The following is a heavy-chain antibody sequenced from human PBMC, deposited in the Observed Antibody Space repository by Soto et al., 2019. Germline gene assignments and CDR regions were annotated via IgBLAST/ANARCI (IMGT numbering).Heavy chain of an antibody. Sequence: SETLSLTCTVSGGSISGSNYYWGWIRQPPGKGLEWIGSIYYRGGTYYNPSLKSRVTISVDTSMNQFALTLSSVPADDTAVYYCAPWDSYGDYFDYWGQGTLVTVPS. CDR3: APWDSYGDYFDY. CDR2: IYYRGGT. J-gene: IGHJ4*02. V-gene: IGHV4-39*01. CDR1: GGSISGSNYY. D-gene: IGHD5-18*01.